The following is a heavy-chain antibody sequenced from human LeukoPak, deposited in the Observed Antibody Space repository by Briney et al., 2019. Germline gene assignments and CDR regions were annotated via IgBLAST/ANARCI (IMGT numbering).Heavy chain of an antibody. J-gene: IGHJ3*02. V-gene: IGHV3-20*01. D-gene: IGHD3-22*01. Sequence: ETLSLTCSVSGGSIRSYYWSWIRQPPGKGLEWVSGINWNGGSTGYADSVKGRFTISRDNAKNSLYLQMNSLRAEDTALYHCARALQTGYYYDSSGPTHAFDIWGQGTMVTVSS. CDR2: INWNGGST. CDR3: ARALQTGYYYDSSGPTHAFDI. CDR1: GGSIRSYY.